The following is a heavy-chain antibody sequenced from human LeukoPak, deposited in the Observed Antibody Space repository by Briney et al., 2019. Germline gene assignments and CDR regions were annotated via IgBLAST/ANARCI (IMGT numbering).Heavy chain of an antibody. J-gene: IGHJ4*02. CDR1: GFSFNTYG. CDR3: AGKAAAYYFVY. Sequence: GGSLRLSCAASGFSFNTYGMHWVRQAPGKGLEWVTFMQYDGSEEYYADSVKGRFTISRDNPKNTLYLQMDSLRGEDTAVYYCAGKAAAYYFVYWGQGTLVTVSS. V-gene: IGHV3-30*02. CDR2: MQYDGSEE. D-gene: IGHD2-2*01.